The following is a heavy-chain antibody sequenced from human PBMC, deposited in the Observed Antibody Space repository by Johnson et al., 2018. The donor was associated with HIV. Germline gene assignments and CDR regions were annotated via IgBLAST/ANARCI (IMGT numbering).Heavy chain of an antibody. CDR2: ISSSGGTI. V-gene: IGHV3-11*01. CDR3: ARDRGRTSPFGVVIMDAFDI. Sequence: QVQLVESGGGLVKPGGSLRLSCAASRFTFSDYYMSWIRQTPGKGLEWVSYISSSGGTIYYADSVKGRFSISRDNAKNSLYLQMNSLRAEDTALYYCARDRGRTSPFGVVIMDAFDIWGQGTMVTVSS. J-gene: IGHJ3*02. D-gene: IGHD3-3*01. CDR1: RFTFSDYY.